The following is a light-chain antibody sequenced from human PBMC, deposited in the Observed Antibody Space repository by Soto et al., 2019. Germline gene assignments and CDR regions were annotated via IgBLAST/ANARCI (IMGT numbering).Light chain of an antibody. J-gene: IGKJ5*01. Sequence: DIQMTQSPSSLSASVGDRVTIICQASQDISNYLNWYQRKPGKAPKLLIYDASNLETGVPSRFSGSGSGTDFTFTISSLQPEDIATYYCQQYDNLPFGQGTRLEIK. CDR2: DAS. CDR3: QQYDNLP. CDR1: QDISNY. V-gene: IGKV1-33*01.